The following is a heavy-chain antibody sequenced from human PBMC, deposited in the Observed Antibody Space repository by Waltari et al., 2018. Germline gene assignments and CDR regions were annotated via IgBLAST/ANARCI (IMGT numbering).Heavy chain of an antibody. V-gene: IGHV4-34*01. CDR3: ARVGDYHGSGRFGLDV. Sequence: QAQLHQWGAGLLKPSETLSLTCAVSGGSFSGYFCSWIRQSPVKGLEWIGEINRDGTANYNPSLKSRVGMSVDTIKSQISLSLSSVTAADAAVYYCARVGDYHGSGRFGLDVWGRGTRVTVSS. CDR1: GGSFSGYF. CDR2: INRDGTA. D-gene: IGHD3-10*01. J-gene: IGHJ6*02.